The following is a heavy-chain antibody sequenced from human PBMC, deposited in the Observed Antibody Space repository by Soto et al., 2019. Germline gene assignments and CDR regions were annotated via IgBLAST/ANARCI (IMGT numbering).Heavy chain of an antibody. CDR2: ISGSGGST. CDR1: GFTFSSYA. Sequence: GGSLRLSCAASGFTFSSYAMSWVRQAPGKGLEWVSAISGSGGSTYYADPVKGRFTISRDNSKNTLYLQMNSLRAEDTAVYYCAKDITGDRGYFDYWGQGTLVTVSS. D-gene: IGHD7-27*01. CDR3: AKDITGDRGYFDY. V-gene: IGHV3-23*01. J-gene: IGHJ4*02.